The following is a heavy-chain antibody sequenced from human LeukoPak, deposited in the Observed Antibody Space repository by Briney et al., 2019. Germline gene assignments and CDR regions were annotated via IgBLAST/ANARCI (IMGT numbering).Heavy chain of an antibody. CDR2: IYSGGST. CDR1: GFTVRSNY. D-gene: IGHD6-19*01. Sequence: GGSLRLSCAASGFTVRSNYMSWVRQAPGKGLEWVSVIYSGGSTYYADSVKGRFTISRDNSKNALYLQMNSLRAEDTAVYYCARDGVGSGWYDYWGQGTPVTVSS. V-gene: IGHV3-53*01. J-gene: IGHJ4*02. CDR3: ARDGVGSGWYDY.